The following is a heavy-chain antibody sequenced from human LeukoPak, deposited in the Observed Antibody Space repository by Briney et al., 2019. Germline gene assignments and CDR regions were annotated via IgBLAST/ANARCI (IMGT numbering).Heavy chain of an antibody. CDR3: AREGEGDVFDI. D-gene: IGHD1-26*01. J-gene: IGHJ3*02. CDR2: ISTNVGNT. CDR1: GYTFTRYA. Sequence: GASVKVSCKASGYTFTRYAMNWVRQAPGQGLEWMGWISTNVGNTAYAQGFTGRFVFSFDTSVSTAYLQINRLEGGDTAVYYCAREGEGDVFDIWGQGTMVTVSS. V-gene: IGHV7-4-1*02.